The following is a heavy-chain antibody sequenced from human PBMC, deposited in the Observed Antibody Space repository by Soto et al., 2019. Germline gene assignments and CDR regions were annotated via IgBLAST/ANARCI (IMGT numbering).Heavy chain of an antibody. D-gene: IGHD6-6*01. J-gene: IGHJ5*02. CDR3: ARTIAARPGESWFDP. CDR1: GYTFTSYG. Sequence: ASVKVSCKASGYTFTSYGITWVRQAPGQGLEWMGWISAYNDDTHYAQTLQGRVTMTTDTSTSTAYMELRSLRSDDTAVYYCARTIAARPGESWFDPWGQGKLVTVSS. CDR2: ISAYNDDT. V-gene: IGHV1-18*04.